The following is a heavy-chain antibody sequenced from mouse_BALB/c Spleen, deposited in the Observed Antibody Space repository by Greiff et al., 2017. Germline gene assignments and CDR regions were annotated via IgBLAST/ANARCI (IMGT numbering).Heavy chain of an antibody. D-gene: IGHD2-4*01. J-gene: IGHJ4*01. CDR2: ISTYYGDA. CDR1: GYTFTDYA. CDR3: ARGGDYGIYAMDY. V-gene: IGHV1S137*01. Sequence: VQLQESGAELVRPGVSVKISCKGSGYTFTDYAMHWVKQSHAKSLEWIGVISTYYGDASYNQKFKGKATMTVDKSSSTAYMELARLTSEDSAIYYCARGGDYGIYAMDYWGQGTSVTDSS.